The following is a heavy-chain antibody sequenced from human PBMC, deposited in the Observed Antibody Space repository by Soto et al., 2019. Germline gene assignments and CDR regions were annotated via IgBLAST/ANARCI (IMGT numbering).Heavy chain of an antibody. CDR2: ISSSSSYI. J-gene: IGHJ4*02. D-gene: IGHD3-9*01. CDR3: ARAYDILTGYFFDY. CDR1: GFTFSSYS. Sequence: PGESLKISCAASGFTFSSYSMNWVRQAPGKGLEWVSSISSSSSYIYYADSVKGRFTISRDNAKNSLYLQMNSLRAEDTAVYYCARAYDILTGYFFDYWGQGTLVTVSS. V-gene: IGHV3-21*01.